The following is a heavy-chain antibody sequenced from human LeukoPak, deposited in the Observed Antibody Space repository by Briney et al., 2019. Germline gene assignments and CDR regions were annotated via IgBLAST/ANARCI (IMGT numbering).Heavy chain of an antibody. CDR3: ARAVARFRFDY. V-gene: IGHV1-2*02. D-gene: IGHD3-3*01. Sequence: ASVKVSRKASGYTFTGYYMHWVRQAPGQGLEWMGWINPNSGGTNYAQKFQGRVTMTRDTSISTAYMELSRLRSDDTAVHYCARAVARFRFDYWGQGTLVTVSS. CDR1: GYTFTGYY. J-gene: IGHJ4*02. CDR2: INPNSGGT.